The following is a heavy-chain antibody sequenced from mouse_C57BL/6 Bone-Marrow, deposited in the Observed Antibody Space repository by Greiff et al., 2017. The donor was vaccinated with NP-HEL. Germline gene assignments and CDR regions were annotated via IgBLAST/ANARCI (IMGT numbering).Heavy chain of an antibody. V-gene: IGHV1-69*01. J-gene: IGHJ4*01. CDR1: GYTFTSYW. D-gene: IGHD1-1*01. CDR3: ARDGDYYGSRVRGDY. Sequence: QVQLQQSGAELVMPGASVKLSCKASGYTFTSYWMHWVKQRPGQGLEWIGEIDPSDSYTNYNQKFKGKSTLTVDKSSSTAYMQLSSLTSEDSAVYYCARDGDYYGSRVRGDYWGQGTSVTVSS. CDR2: IDPSDSYT.